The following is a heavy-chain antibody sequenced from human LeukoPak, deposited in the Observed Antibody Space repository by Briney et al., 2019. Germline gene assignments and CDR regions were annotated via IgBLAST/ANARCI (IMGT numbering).Heavy chain of an antibody. CDR1: GFTFSSHW. J-gene: IGHJ4*02. V-gene: IGHV3-74*01. D-gene: IGHD5-18*01. CDR2: INSDGSIT. Sequence: GGSLRLSCAASGFTFSSHWMHWVRQAPGKGLVWVSRINSDGSITSYADSVKGRFTISRDNAKDTLYLQMNSLRAEDAAVYYCASPMWDTAIHDYWGQGTLVTVSS. CDR3: ASPMWDTAIHDY.